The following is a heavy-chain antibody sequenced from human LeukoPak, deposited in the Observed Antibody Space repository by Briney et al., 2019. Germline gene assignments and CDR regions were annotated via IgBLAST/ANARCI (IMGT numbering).Heavy chain of an antibody. V-gene: IGHV3-74*01. J-gene: IGHJ4*02. D-gene: IGHD6-6*01. CDR2: ISGDGSMT. CDR1: GFSLRSYW. Sequence: TGGSLRLSCAVSGFSLRSYWMHWVRQAPGKGLVWVSRISGDGSMTNYADSVKGRFTISRDNAKNTVYLQMNSLRAEHTAVYYCARYSSSSGGASHYFDYWGQGTLVTVSS. CDR3: ARYSSSSGGASHYFDY.